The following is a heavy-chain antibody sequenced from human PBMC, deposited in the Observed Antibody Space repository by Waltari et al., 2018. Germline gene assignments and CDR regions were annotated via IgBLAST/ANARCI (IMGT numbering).Heavy chain of an antibody. CDR2: ISSSSSYI. CDR1: GFTFSSYS. J-gene: IGHJ4*02. D-gene: IGHD1-26*01. Sequence: EVPLVASGGGLVKPGGSLSLSCAASGFTFSSYSMNWVRQAPGKGLEWVSSISSSSSYIYYADSVKGRFTSSRDNAKNSLYLQRNSLRAEDTAVYYCARKVWWEHYYFDYWGQGTLVTVSS. V-gene: IGHV3-21*01. CDR3: ARKVWWEHYYFDY.